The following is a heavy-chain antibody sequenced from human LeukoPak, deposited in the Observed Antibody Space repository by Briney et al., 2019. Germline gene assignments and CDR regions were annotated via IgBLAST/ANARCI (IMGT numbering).Heavy chain of an antibody. CDR3: ARIDDSSGYYYPDDY. Sequence: ASVKVSCKASGYTFIGYYMHWVRQAPGQGLEWMGWINPNSGGTNYAQKFQGRVTMTRDTSISTAYMGLSRLRSDDTAVYYCARIDDSSGYYYPDDYWGQGTLVTVSS. V-gene: IGHV1-2*02. D-gene: IGHD3-22*01. CDR1: GYTFIGYY. J-gene: IGHJ4*02. CDR2: INPNSGGT.